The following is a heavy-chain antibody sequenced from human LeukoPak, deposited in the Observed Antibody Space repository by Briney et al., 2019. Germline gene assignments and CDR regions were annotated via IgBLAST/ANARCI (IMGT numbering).Heavy chain of an antibody. D-gene: IGHD2-21*01. CDR3: ARERQDTILHSGAFDI. CDR2: IASDGSHT. CDR1: GFTFSTYF. J-gene: IGHJ3*02. Sequence: PGRSLRLSCAASGFTFSTYFMHWVRQAPGKGLEWVADIASDGSHTFYVESVKSRFTISRDNSKNTLYLQTNSLRAEDTAVYFCARERQDTILHSGAFDIWGQGTMVTVSS. V-gene: IGHV3-30-3*01.